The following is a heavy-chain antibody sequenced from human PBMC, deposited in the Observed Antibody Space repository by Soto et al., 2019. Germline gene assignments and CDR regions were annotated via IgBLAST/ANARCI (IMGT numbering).Heavy chain of an antibody. J-gene: IGHJ4*02. V-gene: IGHV3-33*01. CDR3: ARDRGIRGYSGPSDY. CDR2: IWYDGSNK. Sequence: GGSHRLSSTASGFNFISYGMHWVRQAPGKGLEWVAVIWYDGSNKYYADSVKGRFTISRDNSKNTLYLQMNSLRAEDTAVYYCARDRGIRGYSGPSDYWGQGTLVTVSS. CDR1: GFNFISYG. D-gene: IGHD5-12*01.